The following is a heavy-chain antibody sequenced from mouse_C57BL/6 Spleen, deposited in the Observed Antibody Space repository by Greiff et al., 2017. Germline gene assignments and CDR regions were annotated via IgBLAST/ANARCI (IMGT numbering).Heavy chain of an antibody. V-gene: IGHV1-81*01. CDR3: ARGITSVCFDY. J-gene: IGHJ2*01. Sequence: VQLQQSGAELVRPGASVKLSCTASGYTFTSYCINWVKQRPGQGLEWIGEIYPGSGNTYYNEKFKGKATLTAEKSSSTAYMELCSLPSEDAAVYFCARGITSVCFDYWGQGTTLTVSS. CDR1: GYTFTSYC. D-gene: IGHD1-1*01. CDR2: IYPGSGNT.